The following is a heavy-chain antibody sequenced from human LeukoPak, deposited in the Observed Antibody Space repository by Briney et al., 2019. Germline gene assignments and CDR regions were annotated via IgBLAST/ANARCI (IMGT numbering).Heavy chain of an antibody. V-gene: IGHV3-74*01. D-gene: IGHD3-22*01. CDR2: INSYGSIT. CDR1: RFTFSNYW. Sequence: PGGSLRLSCAASRFTFSNYWMHWVRQPPGKGLVWVSHINSYGSITDYADSVKGRFTISRDNSKNTLYLQMNSLRAEDTAVYYCAKDGSYYYDSSGYYQFDYWGQGTLVTVSS. J-gene: IGHJ4*02. CDR3: AKDGSYYYDSSGYYQFDY.